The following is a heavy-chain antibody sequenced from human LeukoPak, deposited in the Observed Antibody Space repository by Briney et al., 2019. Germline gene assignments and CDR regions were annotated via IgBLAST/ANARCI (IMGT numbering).Heavy chain of an antibody. CDR3: AREIDDYVWGSCQDVFDI. V-gene: IGHV3-66*01. Sequence: GGSLRLSCAASGFTFSSYAMSWVRQAPGKGLEWVSVIYSGGSTYYADSVKGRFTISRDNSKNTLYLQMNSLRAEDTAVYYCAREIDDYVWGSCQDVFDIWGQGTMVTVSS. D-gene: IGHD3-16*01. J-gene: IGHJ3*02. CDR2: IYSGGST. CDR1: GFTFSSYA.